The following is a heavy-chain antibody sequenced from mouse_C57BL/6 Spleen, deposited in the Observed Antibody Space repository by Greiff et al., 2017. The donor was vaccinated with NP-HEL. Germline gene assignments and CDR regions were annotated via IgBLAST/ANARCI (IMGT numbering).Heavy chain of an antibody. D-gene: IGHD2-1*01. CDR1: GFTFSSYA. V-gene: IGHV5-4*01. Sequence: DVHLVESGGGLVKPGGSLKLSCAASGFTFSSYAMSWVRQTPEKRLEWVATISDGGSYTYYPDNVKGRFTISRDNAKNNLYLQMSHLKSEDTAMYYCARENYGNFHWYFDVWGTGTTVTVSS. CDR2: ISDGGSYT. CDR3: ARENYGNFHWYFDV. J-gene: IGHJ1*03.